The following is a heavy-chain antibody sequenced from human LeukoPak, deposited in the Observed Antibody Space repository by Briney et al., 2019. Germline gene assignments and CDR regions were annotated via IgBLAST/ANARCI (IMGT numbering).Heavy chain of an antibody. V-gene: IGHV3-23*01. CDR2: ISGSGGNT. CDR3: AKDRVVSAHYYYYGMDV. CDR1: GFTFSSYA. Sequence: GGSLRLSCAASGFTFSSYAMSWVRQAPGKGLEWVSAISGSGGNTYYADSVKGRFTISRDNSKNTLYLQMNSLRAEDTAVYYCAKDRVVSAHYYYYGMDVWGQGTTVTVSS. D-gene: IGHD2-2*01. J-gene: IGHJ6*02.